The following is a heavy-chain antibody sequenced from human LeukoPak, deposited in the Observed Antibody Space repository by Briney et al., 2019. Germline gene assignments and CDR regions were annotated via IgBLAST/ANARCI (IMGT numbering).Heavy chain of an antibody. CDR1: GFSLSTSGVG. J-gene: IGHJ4*02. V-gene: IGHV2-5*02. D-gene: IGHD4-17*01. Sequence: SGPTLVKPTQTLTLTCTFSGFSLSTSGVGVGWIRQPPGKALEWLALIYWDDGKRYSPSLKSRLTITKDTSKNQVVLTMTNMDPVDTATYYCAHEPYGDSHFDYWGQGTLVTVSS. CDR2: IYWDDGK. CDR3: AHEPYGDSHFDY.